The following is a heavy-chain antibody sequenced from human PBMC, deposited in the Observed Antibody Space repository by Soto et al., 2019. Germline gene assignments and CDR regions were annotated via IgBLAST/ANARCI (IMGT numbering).Heavy chain of an antibody. Sequence: QVQLVQPGAEVKRPGASVQVSCKASGYTFTSYGISWVRQAPGQGLEWMAWISAYNGDTNYAQKFQGRVTMTTDTSTSTAYMELRSLRSDDTAVYYCARDPDGPPEFGHWGQGSLVTVSS. CDR3: ARDPDGPPEFGH. V-gene: IGHV1-18*01. CDR1: GYTFTSYG. D-gene: IGHD2-8*01. CDR2: ISAYNGDT. J-gene: IGHJ4*02.